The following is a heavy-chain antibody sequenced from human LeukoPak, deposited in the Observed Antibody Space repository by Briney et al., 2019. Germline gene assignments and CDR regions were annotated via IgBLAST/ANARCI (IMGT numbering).Heavy chain of an antibody. CDR3: ANDGGAYNLGD. Sequence: GGSLRLSCAASGFTFSSYGMHWVRQAPGKGLVWVSRIDHDGINTYYADSVKGRFTVSRDNPKNTLFLQMNSLRTEDTAVYYCANDGGAYNLGDWGQGTLVTVSS. CDR1: GFTFSSYG. V-gene: IGHV3-NL1*01. CDR2: IDHDGINT. D-gene: IGHD5-12*01. J-gene: IGHJ4*02.